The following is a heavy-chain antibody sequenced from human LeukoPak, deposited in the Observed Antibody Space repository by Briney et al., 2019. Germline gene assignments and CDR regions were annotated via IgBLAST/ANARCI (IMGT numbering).Heavy chain of an antibody. CDR1: GFTFSSYG. D-gene: IGHD3-22*01. CDR3: AGEHYFESSGADAFEI. J-gene: IGHJ3*02. V-gene: IGHV3-30*02. Sequence: PGGSLRLSCAATGFTFSSYGMHWVRQAPGKGLEGVAFIRYDGSNKYYADSVKGRFTISRDNSKNTLYLQMNSLRAEDTAVYYCAGEHYFESSGADAFEIWGQGTMVTVSS. CDR2: IRYDGSNK.